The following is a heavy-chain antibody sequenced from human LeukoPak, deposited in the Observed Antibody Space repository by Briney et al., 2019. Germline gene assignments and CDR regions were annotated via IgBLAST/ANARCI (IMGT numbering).Heavy chain of an antibody. D-gene: IGHD3-10*01. CDR2: IYYSGST. Sequence: KASETLSLTCTVSGGSISSGDYYWSWIRQPPGKGLEWIGYIYYSGSTYYNPSLKSRVTISVDTSKNQFSLKLSSVTAADTAVYYCARTHTSYYYGSGSRYNWFDPWGQGTLVTVSS. CDR3: ARTHTSYYYGSGSRYNWFDP. J-gene: IGHJ5*02. V-gene: IGHV4-30-4*02. CDR1: GGSISSGDYY.